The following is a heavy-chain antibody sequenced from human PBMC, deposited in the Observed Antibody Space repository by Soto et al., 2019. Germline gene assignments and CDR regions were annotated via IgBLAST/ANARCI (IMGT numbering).Heavy chain of an antibody. Sequence: GESLTISCTCSGYSFTRYWIGWVRQMPGKGLEWMGIIYPGDSDTRYSPSFQGQVTISADKSISTAYLQWSSLKASDTAMYYCARPQYCSGGSCYSYYGMDVWGQGTTVTVSS. CDR3: ARPQYCSGGSCYSYYGMDV. J-gene: IGHJ6*02. D-gene: IGHD2-15*01. CDR2: IYPGDSDT. V-gene: IGHV5-51*01. CDR1: GYSFTRYW.